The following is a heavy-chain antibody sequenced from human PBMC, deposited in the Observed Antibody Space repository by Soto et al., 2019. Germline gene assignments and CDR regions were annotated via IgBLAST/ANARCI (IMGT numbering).Heavy chain of an antibody. J-gene: IGHJ6*02. CDR3: ARNPDTNYYYGMDV. CDR2: IIPIFGTA. CDR1: GVTFSSYA. V-gene: IGHV1-69*12. Sequence: QVQLVQSGAEAKKPGSSVKVSCKASGVTFSSYAISWVRQAPGQGLEWMGGIIPIFGTANYAQKFQGRVTITADESTSTAYMELSSLRSEDTAVHYCARNPDTNYYYGMDVWGQGTTVTVSS.